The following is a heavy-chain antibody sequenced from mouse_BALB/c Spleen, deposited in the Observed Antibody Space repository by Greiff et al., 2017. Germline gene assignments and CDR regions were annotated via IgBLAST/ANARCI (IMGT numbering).Heavy chain of an antibody. CDR3: ARPYYGSSSAWFAY. Sequence: EVQGVESGGGLVQPGGSLKLSCAASGFTFSSYTMYWVRQTPEKRLEWVAYISNGGGSTNYPDTVKGRFTISRDNAKNTLYLQMSSLKSEDTAMYDCARPYYGSSSAWFAYWGQGTLVTVSA. CDR1: GFTFSSYT. D-gene: IGHD1-1*01. CDR2: ISNGGGST. V-gene: IGHV5-12-2*01. J-gene: IGHJ3*01.